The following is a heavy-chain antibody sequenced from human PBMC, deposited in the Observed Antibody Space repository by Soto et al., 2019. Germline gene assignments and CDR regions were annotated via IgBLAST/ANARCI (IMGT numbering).Heavy chain of an antibody. D-gene: IGHD6-19*01. CDR1: GFTVGSNY. CDR3: ARSWAVAGSYDY. V-gene: IGHV3-66*01. Sequence: EVQLVESGGGVVQPGGSLRLSCAASGFTVGSNYMNWVRQAPGKGLEWVSVIYSGGSTYYADSVKGRFTISRDNSKNTLYLQMNSLRAEDTAVYYCARSWAVAGSYDYWGQGTLVTVSS. J-gene: IGHJ4*02. CDR2: IYSGGST.